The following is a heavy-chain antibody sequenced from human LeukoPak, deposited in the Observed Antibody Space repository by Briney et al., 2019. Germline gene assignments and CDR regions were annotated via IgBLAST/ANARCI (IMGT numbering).Heavy chain of an antibody. D-gene: IGHD6-13*01. V-gene: IGHV1-18*01. CDR3: AKNGSSYCDN. CDR1: GYTLTNYG. CDR2: ISVYNGYT. Sequence: GASVKVSCKASGYTLTNYGIGWVRQAPGQGLEWMGWISVYNGYTEYAQKLQGRVTMTTDTSTSTAYMELRSLRSDDTAVYYCAKNGSSYCDNWGQGTLVTVSS. J-gene: IGHJ4*02.